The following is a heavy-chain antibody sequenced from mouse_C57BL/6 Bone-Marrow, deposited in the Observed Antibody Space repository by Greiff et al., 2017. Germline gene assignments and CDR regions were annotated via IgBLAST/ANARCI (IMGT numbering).Heavy chain of an antibody. CDR1: GYSFTDYN. CDR2: INPNYGTT. J-gene: IGHJ4*01. V-gene: IGHV1-39*01. Sequence: EVQLVESGPELVKPGASVKISCKASGYSFTDYNMNWVTQSTGKSLEWIGVINPNYGTTRYNQKFKGKATMTVDQSSITAYMQLNSLTSEDSAVYYCARGSDYGYAMDYWGQGTSVTVSS. D-gene: IGHD2-4*01. CDR3: ARGSDYGYAMDY.